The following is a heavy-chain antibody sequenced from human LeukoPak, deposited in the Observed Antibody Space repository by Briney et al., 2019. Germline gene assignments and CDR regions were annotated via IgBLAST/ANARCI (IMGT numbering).Heavy chain of an antibody. CDR2: ISSSGSST. Sequence: QPGGFLRLSCAASGFTFSNYAMSWVRQAPGKGLEWVSSISSSGSSTYYADSVKGRFTISRDNSKNTLFLQMNSLRAEDTAVYYCARQRYSYYNDYWGQGTLVTVSS. J-gene: IGHJ4*02. D-gene: IGHD5-18*01. CDR3: ARQRYSYYNDY. V-gene: IGHV3-23*01. CDR1: GFTFSNYA.